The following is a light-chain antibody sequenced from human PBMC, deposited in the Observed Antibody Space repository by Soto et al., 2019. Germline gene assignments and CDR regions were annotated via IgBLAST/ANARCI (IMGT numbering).Light chain of an antibody. Sequence: IQLTQSPSSLSASVGDRVTITCRASQGVRSYLAWYQQKPGQAPKLLIYGASTLQSGVPSRFSGSGSGTDFTLTISSLQPDDFATYYCQQYNSYSVTFGPGTKVDIK. CDR1: QGVRSY. J-gene: IGKJ3*01. V-gene: IGKV1-9*01. CDR3: QQYNSYSVT. CDR2: GAS.